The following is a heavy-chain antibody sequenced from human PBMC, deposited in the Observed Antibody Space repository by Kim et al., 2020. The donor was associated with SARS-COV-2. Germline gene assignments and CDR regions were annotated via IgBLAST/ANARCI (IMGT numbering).Heavy chain of an antibody. J-gene: IGHJ5*02. CDR2: INHSGST. Sequence: SETLSLTCAVYGGSFSGYYWSWIRQPPGKGLEWIGEINHSGSTNYNPSLKSRVTISVDTSKSQFSLKLSSVTAADTAVYYCARLVGARGWFDPWGQGTLVTVSS. D-gene: IGHD1-26*01. CDR3: ARLVGARGWFDP. CDR1: GGSFSGYY. V-gene: IGHV4-34*01.